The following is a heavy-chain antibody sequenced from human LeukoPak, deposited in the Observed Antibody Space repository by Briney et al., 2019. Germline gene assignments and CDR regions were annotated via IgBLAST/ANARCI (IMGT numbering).Heavy chain of an antibody. J-gene: IGHJ4*02. D-gene: IGHD5-24*01. V-gene: IGHV3-21*01. CDR3: ARDVEGPSGY. CDR1: GFTFSSYW. CDR2: ITASSTYI. Sequence: GGSLRLSCAASGFTFSSYWTHWVRQAPGKGLEWVSSITASSTYIYYADSVKGRFTISRDNAKNSLYLQMNSLRVEDTAVYYCARDVEGPSGYWGQGTLVTVSS.